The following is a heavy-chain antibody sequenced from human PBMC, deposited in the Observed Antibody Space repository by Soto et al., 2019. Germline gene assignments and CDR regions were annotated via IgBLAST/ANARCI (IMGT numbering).Heavy chain of an antibody. CDR2: ISRSVSTI. V-gene: IGHV3-48*03. Sequence: GGSLRLSCAASGFTFSSYEMNWVRQSPGKGLEWVSYISRSVSTIYYADSVKGRFTISRENAKTSLYLKINSLRAEDRAVYYCARARYYYGRGSYGPIAYWGKGTLVPVSS. J-gene: IGHJ4*02. D-gene: IGHD3-10*01. CDR1: GFTFSSYE. CDR3: ARARYYYGRGSYGPIAY.